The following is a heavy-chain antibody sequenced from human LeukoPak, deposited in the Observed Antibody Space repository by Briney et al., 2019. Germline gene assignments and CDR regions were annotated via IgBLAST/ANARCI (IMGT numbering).Heavy chain of an antibody. Sequence: SETLSLTCTVSGYSISSGYYWGWIRQPPGKGLEWIGSIYHSGSTYYNPSLKSRVTISVDTSKNQFSLGLTSVTAADTAVYYCARFITSGYYYFDYWGQGTLVTVSS. CDR3: ARFITSGYYYFDY. J-gene: IGHJ4*02. CDR1: GYSISSGYY. D-gene: IGHD5-12*01. CDR2: IYHSGST. V-gene: IGHV4-38-2*02.